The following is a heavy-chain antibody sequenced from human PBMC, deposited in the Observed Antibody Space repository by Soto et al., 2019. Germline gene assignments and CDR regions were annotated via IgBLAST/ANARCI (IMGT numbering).Heavy chain of an antibody. CDR2: IYYSGST. CDR3: ARHKPNSDSCFYYGMDV. J-gene: IGHJ6*02. D-gene: IGHD2-15*01. Sequence: SETLSLTCTVSGASISSSGYYWGWIRQPPGKGLEWIGTIYYSGSTYYNPSLKSRITISVDTSKNQFSLNLSSVTATDTAIYYCARHKPNSDSCFYYGMDVWGQGTTVT. CDR1: GASISSSGYY. V-gene: IGHV4-39*01.